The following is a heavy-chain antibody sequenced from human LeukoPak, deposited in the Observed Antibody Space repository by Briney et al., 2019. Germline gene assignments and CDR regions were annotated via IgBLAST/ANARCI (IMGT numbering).Heavy chain of an antibody. J-gene: IGHJ3*02. CDR3: NYYDSSGYYPDAFDI. CDR2: ISSSSSTI. CDR1: GFTFSSYS. Sequence: GGSLRLSCAASGFTFSSYSMNWVRQAPGKGLGWVSYISSSSSTIYYADSVKGRFTISRDNAKNSLYLQMNSLRAEDTAVYYCNYYDSSGYYPDAFDIWGQGTMVTVSS. D-gene: IGHD3-22*01. V-gene: IGHV3-48*01.